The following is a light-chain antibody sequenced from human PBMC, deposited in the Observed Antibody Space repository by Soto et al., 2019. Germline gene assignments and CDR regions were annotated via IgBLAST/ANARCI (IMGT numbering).Light chain of an antibody. V-gene: IGKV3-15*01. CDR1: QSISTT. J-gene: IGKJ5*01. Sequence: EIVMTQSPATLSVSPGEGATLSCRASQSISTTVAWYQQKPGQAPRLLIYGASTRATGIPVRFTGSGSGTDFTLTISSLEPEDFAVYYCQQRSNWPLITFGQGTRLEIK. CDR2: GAS. CDR3: QQRSNWPLIT.